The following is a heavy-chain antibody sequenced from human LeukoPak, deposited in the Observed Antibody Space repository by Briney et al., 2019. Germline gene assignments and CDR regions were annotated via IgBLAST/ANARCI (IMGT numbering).Heavy chain of an antibody. V-gene: IGHV3-30*18. CDR2: MSYDGSHK. CDR1: GFTFSSYG. D-gene: IGHD1-26*01. Sequence: GGSPRLSCAASGFTFSSYGMHWVRQAPGEGLEWVAVMSYDGSHKYYADSVKGRFTISRDNSKNTLYLQMNSLRAEDTAVYYCAKGYGGYIDYWGQGTLVTVSS. J-gene: IGHJ4*02. CDR3: AKGYGGYIDY.